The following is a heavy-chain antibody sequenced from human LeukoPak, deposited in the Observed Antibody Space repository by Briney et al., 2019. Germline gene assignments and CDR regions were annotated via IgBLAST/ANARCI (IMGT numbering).Heavy chain of an antibody. CDR2: ISGSGDRT. CDR3: AKGYYGSGSYGWFDY. CDR1: GFTFSGSA. Sequence: GGSLRLSCAASGFTFSGSAMSWVRQAPGKGLEWVSTISGSGDRTYYADSVKGRFTISRDNSKNTLFLHMNSLRAEDTAVYSCAKGYYGSGSYGWFDYWGQGTLVSVSS. D-gene: IGHD3-10*01. V-gene: IGHV3-23*01. J-gene: IGHJ4*02.